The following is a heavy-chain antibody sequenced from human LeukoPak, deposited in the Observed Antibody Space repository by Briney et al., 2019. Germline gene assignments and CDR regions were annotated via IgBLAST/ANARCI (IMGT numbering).Heavy chain of an antibody. V-gene: IGHV4-39*07. CDR1: GGSISSYY. Sequence: EPSETLSLTCTVSGGSISSYYWSWIRQPPGKGLEWIGSIYYSGSTYYNPSLKSRVTISVDTSKNQFSLKLSSVTAADTAVYYCASLTVDTAMVYYFDYWGQGTLVTVSS. CDR2: IYYSGST. J-gene: IGHJ4*02. D-gene: IGHD5-18*01. CDR3: ASLTVDTAMVYYFDY.